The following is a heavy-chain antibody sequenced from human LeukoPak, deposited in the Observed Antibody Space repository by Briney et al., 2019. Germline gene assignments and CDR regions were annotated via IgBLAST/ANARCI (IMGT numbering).Heavy chain of an antibody. CDR2: INQGGSVK. D-gene: IGHD5-12*01. V-gene: IGHV3-7*01. CDR3: ARFGYSGRNLEY. CDR1: GSSFRDFW. J-gene: IGHJ4*02. Sequence: PGGSLRLSXAASGSSFRDFWMTWVRQAPGKGLEWVANINQGGSVKYYVDSVKGRFTISRDDAKSSLYVQMNSLRDEDTAVYYCARFGYSGRNLEYWGQGTLVTVSS.